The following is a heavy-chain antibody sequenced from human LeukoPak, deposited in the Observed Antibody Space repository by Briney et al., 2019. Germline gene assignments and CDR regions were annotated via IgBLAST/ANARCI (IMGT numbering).Heavy chain of an antibody. Sequence: SETLFLTCTVSGGSISSYYWSRIRQPPGKGLGWFGYIYYSGSTNYNPSLKSRVTISVDTSKNQFSLKLSSVTAADTAVYYCARGGIQPPGYYYLDVWGKGTTDTVSS. CDR2: IYYSGST. D-gene: IGHD5-18*01. J-gene: IGHJ6*03. CDR3: ARGGIQPPGYYYLDV. V-gene: IGHV4-59*01. CDR1: GGSISSYY.